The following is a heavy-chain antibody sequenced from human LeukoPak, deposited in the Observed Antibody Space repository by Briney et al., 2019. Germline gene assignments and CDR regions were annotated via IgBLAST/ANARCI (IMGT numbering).Heavy chain of an antibody. CDR3: AKSDSPWGVDTARGLDY. J-gene: IGHJ4*02. V-gene: IGHV3-20*04. CDR2: INWNGADT. Sequence: RSGGSLRLSCAASGFTFDSYGMSWVRQAPGKGLEWVSGINWNGADTTYTESVKGRFTISRDNAKNSLYLQMNSLRAEDTAVYYCAKSDSPWGVDTARGLDYWGQGTLVTVSS. D-gene: IGHD5-18*01. CDR1: GFTFDSYG.